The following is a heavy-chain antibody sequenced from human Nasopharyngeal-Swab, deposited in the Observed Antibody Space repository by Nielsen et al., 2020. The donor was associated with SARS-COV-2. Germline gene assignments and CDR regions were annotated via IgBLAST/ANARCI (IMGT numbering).Heavy chain of an antibody. Sequence: WIRQPPGKGLEWIGNIYYSGSTYYNPSLKSRVTISVDTSKNQFSLKLSSVTAADTAVYYCASQGSGSYYLLYYYYGMDVWGQGTTVTVSS. V-gene: IGHV4-39*01. CDR2: IYYSGST. J-gene: IGHJ6*02. CDR3: ASQGSGSYYLLYYYYGMDV. D-gene: IGHD1-26*01.